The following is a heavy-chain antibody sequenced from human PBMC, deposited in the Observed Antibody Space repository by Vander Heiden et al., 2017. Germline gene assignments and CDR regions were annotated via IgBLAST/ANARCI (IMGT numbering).Heavy chain of an antibody. CDR2: INPSGGST. V-gene: IGHV1-46*01. Sequence: QVQLVQSGAEVKKPGASVKVSCKASGYTFTSYYMHWVRQAPGQGLEWMGIINPSGGSTSYAQKVQGRVTMTRDTSTSTVYMELSSLRYEDTAVYYCARLGLAVAGHGNYFDYWGQGNLVTVSS. CDR1: GYTFTSYY. D-gene: IGHD6-19*01. CDR3: ARLGLAVAGHGNYFDY. J-gene: IGHJ4*02.